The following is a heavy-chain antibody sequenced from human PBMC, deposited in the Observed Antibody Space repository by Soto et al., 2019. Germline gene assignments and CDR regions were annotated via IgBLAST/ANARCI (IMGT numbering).Heavy chain of an antibody. D-gene: IGHD2-21*02. CDR2: IYYSGST. J-gene: IGHJ6*02. CDR3: ARVCGGDCHYGMDV. Sequence: SETLSLTCTVSGGSIRSGDHYWSWIRQHPGKGLEWIGYIYYSGSTYYNPSLKSRVTISVDTSKNQFSLKLSSVTAADTAVYYCARVCGGDCHYGMDVWGQGTTVT. V-gene: IGHV4-31*03. CDR1: GGSIRSGDHY.